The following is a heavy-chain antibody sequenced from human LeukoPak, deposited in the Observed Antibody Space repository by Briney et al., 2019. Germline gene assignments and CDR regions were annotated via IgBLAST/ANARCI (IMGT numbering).Heavy chain of an antibody. J-gene: IGHJ5*01. CDR2: ISYDGSNK. CDR1: GFTFSSYG. CDR3: ASGGIQLWFDY. V-gene: IGHV3-30*03. Sequence: GRSLRLSCAASGFTFSSYGTHWVRQAPGKGLEWVAVISYDGSNKYYADSVKGRFTISRDNSKNTLYLQMNSLRAEDTAVYYCASGGIQLWFDYWGQGTLVTVSS. D-gene: IGHD3-16*01.